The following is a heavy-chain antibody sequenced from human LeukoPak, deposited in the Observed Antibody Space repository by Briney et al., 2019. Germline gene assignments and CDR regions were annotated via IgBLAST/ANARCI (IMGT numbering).Heavy chain of an antibody. CDR3: ATEIGSGLRLGELSLNFDY. V-gene: IGHV1-24*01. D-gene: IGHD3-16*02. J-gene: IGHJ4*02. Sequence: ASVKVSCKVSGYTLTELSMHWVRQAPGKGLEWMGGFDPEDGETIYAQKFQGRVTMTEDTSTDTANRELSSLRSEDTAVYYCATEIGSGLRLGELSLNFDYWGQGTLVTVSS. CDR1: GYTLTELS. CDR2: FDPEDGET.